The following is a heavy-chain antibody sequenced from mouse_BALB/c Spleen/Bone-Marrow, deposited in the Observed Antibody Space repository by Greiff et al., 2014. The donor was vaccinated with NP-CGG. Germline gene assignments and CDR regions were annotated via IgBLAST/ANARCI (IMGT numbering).Heavy chain of an antibody. CDR2: ISYSGST. CDR1: GDSITSGY. J-gene: IGHJ1*01. CDR3: ARWGDYDGYFDV. V-gene: IGHV3-8*02. Sequence: EVNLVESGPSLVKPSQTLSLTCSVTGDSITSGYWNWIRKFPGNKLEYMGYISYSGSTYYNPSLKSRISITRDTSKNQYYLQLNSVTTEDTATYYCARWGDYDGYFDVWGAGTTVTVSS. D-gene: IGHD2-4*01.